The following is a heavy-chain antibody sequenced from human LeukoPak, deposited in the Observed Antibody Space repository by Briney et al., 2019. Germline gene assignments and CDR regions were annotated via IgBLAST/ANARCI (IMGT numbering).Heavy chain of an antibody. J-gene: IGHJ4*02. D-gene: IGHD3-16*02. V-gene: IGHV3-23*01. CDR2: ISCSAGNT. Sequence: PGGSLTLSCAASGFPFSSYPMSWVRQAPGKGLEWVSSISCSAGNTYYADSVKGRFTISRDYSKNTLYLQMNSLRAEDTAIYYCAKNRGFRGVIVVPPLDFWGQGTLVTVSS. CDR3: AKNRGFRGVIVVPPLDF. CDR1: GFPFSSYP.